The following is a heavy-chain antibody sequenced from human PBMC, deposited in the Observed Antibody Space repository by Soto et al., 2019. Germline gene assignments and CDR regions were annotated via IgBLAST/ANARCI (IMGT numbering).Heavy chain of an antibody. CDR2: MNPNSGNT. D-gene: IGHD3-22*01. CDR1: GYTFTSYD. Sequence: GASVKVSCKASGYTFTSYDINWVRQATGQGLEWMGWMNPNSGNTGYAQKFQGRVTMTRNTSISTAYMELSSLRSEDTAVYYCARGPGYYDSSGYSAPLDYCGQGTLVTVYS. V-gene: IGHV1-8*01. J-gene: IGHJ4*02. CDR3: ARGPGYYDSSGYSAPLDY.